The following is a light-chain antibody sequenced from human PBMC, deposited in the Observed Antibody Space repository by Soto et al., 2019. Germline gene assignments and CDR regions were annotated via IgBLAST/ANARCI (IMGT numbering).Light chain of an antibody. CDR3: QQYGSSGT. CDR2: GAS. J-gene: IGKJ1*01. CDR1: QSVRNNY. Sequence: EIVLTQSPGTLSLSPGERATLSCRASQSVRNNYLAWNQQKPGQAPRLLIYGASNRATGIPDWFSGSGSGTDFTLTISRLEPEDFSVYYCQQYGSSGTFVKGTKVEI. V-gene: IGKV3-20*01.